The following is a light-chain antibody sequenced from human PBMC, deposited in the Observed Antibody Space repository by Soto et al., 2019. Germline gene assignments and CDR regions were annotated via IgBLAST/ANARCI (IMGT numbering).Light chain of an antibody. V-gene: IGKV3-15*01. CDR2: GAS. CDR3: QQYNNWPPLT. J-gene: IGKJ4*01. CDR1: QSVFSN. Sequence: ETVMTQSPATLSVSPGERATLSCRASQSVFSNLAWYQQKPGQAPRLLIYGASTRATGIPARFSGSGSGTEFTLTISSRQSEDFAVYYCQQYNNWPPLTFGGGTKVEIK.